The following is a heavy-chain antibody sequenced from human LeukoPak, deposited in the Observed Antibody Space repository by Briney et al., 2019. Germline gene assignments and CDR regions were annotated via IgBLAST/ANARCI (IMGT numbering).Heavy chain of an antibody. J-gene: IGHJ3*02. V-gene: IGHV1-18*04. CDR2: ISAYNGNT. Sequence: GASVKVSCKASGYTFTSYGISWVRQAPGQGLEWMGWISAYNGNTNYAQKLQGRVTMTTDTSTSTAYMELRSLRSDDTAVYYCARGHSSGWPSPSDAFDIWGQGTMVTVSS. CDR1: GYTFTSYG. D-gene: IGHD6-19*01. CDR3: ARGHSSGWPSPSDAFDI.